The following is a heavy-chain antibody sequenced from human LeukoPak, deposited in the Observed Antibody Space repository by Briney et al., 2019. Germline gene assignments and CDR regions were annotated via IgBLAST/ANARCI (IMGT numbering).Heavy chain of an antibody. Sequence: GGFLRLSCTASGFTFGDYAMSWFRQAPGKGLEWVGFIRSKAYGGTTEYAASVKGRFTISRDDSKSIAYLQMNSLKTEDTAVYYCTNHYYDSSGYYYGRFDPWGQGTLVTVSS. J-gene: IGHJ5*02. CDR3: TNHYYDSSGYYYGRFDP. CDR1: GFTFGDYA. V-gene: IGHV3-49*03. CDR2: IRSKAYGGTT. D-gene: IGHD3-22*01.